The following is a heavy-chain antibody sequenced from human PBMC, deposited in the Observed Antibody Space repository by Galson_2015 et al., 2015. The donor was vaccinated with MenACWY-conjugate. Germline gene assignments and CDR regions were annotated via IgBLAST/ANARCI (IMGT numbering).Heavy chain of an antibody. D-gene: IGHD3-10*01. J-gene: IGHJ4*02. CDR1: GFSFNYAW. CDR3: ATDVPGIGAGEFDY. V-gene: IGHV3-15*01. Sequence: SLRLSCAASGFSFNYAWMSWFRQAPGKGLEWVGRIKSKTDGGATDYAAPVKGRFTISRDDSKNTLYLQMNSLKSEDTAVYYCATDVPGIGAGEFDYWGQGTLVVVSS. CDR2: IKSKTDGGAT.